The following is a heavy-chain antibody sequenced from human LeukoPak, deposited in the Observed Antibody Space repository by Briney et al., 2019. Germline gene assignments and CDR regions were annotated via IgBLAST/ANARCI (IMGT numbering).Heavy chain of an antibody. Sequence: PSETLSLTCTVSGGSVSSGDHYWSWIRQHPGEGLEWIAYIYYSGSTYYNPSLKSRISMSVDTSKNQFSLKLSSMTAADTAVYYCARILRALWDPFDIWGQGTMVAVSS. J-gene: IGHJ3*02. CDR2: IYYSGST. V-gene: IGHV4-31*03. CDR1: GGSVSSGDHY. D-gene: IGHD2-21*01. CDR3: ARILRALWDPFDI.